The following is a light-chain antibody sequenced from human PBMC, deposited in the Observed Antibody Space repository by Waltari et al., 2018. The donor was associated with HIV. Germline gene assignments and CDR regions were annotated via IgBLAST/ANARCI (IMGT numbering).Light chain of an antibody. J-gene: IGLJ2*01. Sequence: SYELTQPPSVSVSPGQTASITCSGDKLGNKYVCWYQPKPGQSPVLVIYQENKRPSGIPERFSGSSSGSTATLTISGTQAMDEADYYCQAWDSNTVVFGGGTKLTVL. CDR1: KLGNKY. CDR3: QAWDSNTVV. CDR2: QEN. V-gene: IGLV3-1*01.